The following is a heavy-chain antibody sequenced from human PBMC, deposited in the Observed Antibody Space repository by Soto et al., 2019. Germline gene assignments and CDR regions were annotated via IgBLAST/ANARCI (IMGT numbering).Heavy chain of an antibody. CDR1: GGSFSGYY. J-gene: IGHJ4*02. Sequence: SETLSLTCAVYGGSFSGYYWSWIRQPPGKGLEWIGEINHSGSTYYNPSLKSRVTISVDRSKNQFSLRLSSVTAADTAVYYCARAGDSSGPVALGYWGQGTLVTAPQ. D-gene: IGHD6-19*01. V-gene: IGHV4-34*01. CDR2: INHSGST. CDR3: ARAGDSSGPVALGY.